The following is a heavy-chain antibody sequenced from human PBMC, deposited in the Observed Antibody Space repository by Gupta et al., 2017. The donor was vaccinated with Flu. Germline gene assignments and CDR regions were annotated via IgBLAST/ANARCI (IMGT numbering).Heavy chain of an antibody. D-gene: IGHD2-2*01. J-gene: IGHJ4*02. CDR3: ERRYCSSTSCLEDY. Sequence: EVQLVESGGGLVQPGGSLRLSCAASGFTFSSYEMNWVRQAPGKGLEWVSYISSSGSTIYYADSVKGRFTIARDNGKNSLYLQMNSLRAEDTAVYYCERRYCSSTSCLEDYWGQGTLVTVSS. CDR1: GFTFSSYE. V-gene: IGHV3-48*03. CDR2: ISSSGSTI.